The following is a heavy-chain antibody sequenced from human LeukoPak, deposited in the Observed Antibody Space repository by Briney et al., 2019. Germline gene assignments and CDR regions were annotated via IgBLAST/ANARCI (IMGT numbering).Heavy chain of an antibody. CDR3: ARNRKDTAMDTAHYYYGMDV. Sequence: SETLSLTCTVSGGSISSSSYYWGWIRQPPGKGLEWIGSIYYSGSTYYNPSLKSRVTISVDTSKNQFSLKLSSVTAADTAVYYCARNRKDTAMDTAHYYYGMDVWGQGTTVTVSS. V-gene: IGHV4-39*01. D-gene: IGHD5-18*01. CDR1: GGSISSSSYY. J-gene: IGHJ6*02. CDR2: IYYSGST.